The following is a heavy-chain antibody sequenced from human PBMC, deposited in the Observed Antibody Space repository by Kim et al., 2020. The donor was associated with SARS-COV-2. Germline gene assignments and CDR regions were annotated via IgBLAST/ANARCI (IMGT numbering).Heavy chain of an antibody. Sequence: GGSLRLSCAASGFTFSSYGMHWVRQAPGKGLEWVAVISYDGSNKYYADSVKGRFTISRDNSKNTLYLQMNSLRAEDTAVYYCAKVRPFGDVQLQAFDIWGQGTMVTVSS. CDR1: GFTFSSYG. V-gene: IGHV3-30*18. D-gene: IGHD2-21*01. CDR3: AKVRPFGDVQLQAFDI. CDR2: ISYDGSNK. J-gene: IGHJ3*02.